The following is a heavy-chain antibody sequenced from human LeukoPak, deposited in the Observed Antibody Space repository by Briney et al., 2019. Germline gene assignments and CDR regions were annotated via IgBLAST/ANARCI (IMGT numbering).Heavy chain of an antibody. D-gene: IGHD3-10*02. CDR1: GGSINSGDYY. V-gene: IGHV4-61*08. CDR3: ARDVFGGR. J-gene: IGHJ4*02. Sequence: KSSETLCLTCTVSGGSINSGDYYWSWIRQPPGKGLEWIGYIYYSGSTNYNPSLKSRVTISVDTSKNQLSLKLSSVTAADTAVYYCARDVFGGRWGQGTLVTVSS. CDR2: IYYSGST.